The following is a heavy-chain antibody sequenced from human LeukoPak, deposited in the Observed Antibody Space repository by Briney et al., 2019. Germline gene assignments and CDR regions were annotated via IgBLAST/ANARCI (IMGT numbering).Heavy chain of an antibody. V-gene: IGHV3-48*01. CDR3: ARGSVGATTAAY. J-gene: IGHJ3*01. CDR2: ISSSSGTI. Sequence: GGSLRLSCAASGFTFSSYSMNWVRQAPGKGLEWVSSISSSSGTIYYADSVKGRFTISRDNAKNSLYLQMNSLRAEDTAVYYCARGSVGATTAAYWGQGTMVTVSS. CDR1: GFTFSSYS. D-gene: IGHD1-26*01.